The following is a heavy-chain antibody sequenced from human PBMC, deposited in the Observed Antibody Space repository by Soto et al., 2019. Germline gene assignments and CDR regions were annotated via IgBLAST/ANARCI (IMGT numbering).Heavy chain of an antibody. J-gene: IGHJ4*02. Sequence: GGSLRLSCEASGCPFSAAWMIWIRTAPGKGLEWVGLIKSKVDGGTTDYAAPVKDRFTISRDDSRNTLYLQMNSLKTEDTGVYYCIVDVPNGRVYVPTDYWGQATLVTVSS. CDR3: IVDVPNGRVYVPTDY. CDR1: GCPFSAAW. D-gene: IGHD3-10*02. CDR2: IKSKVDGGTT. V-gene: IGHV3-15*01.